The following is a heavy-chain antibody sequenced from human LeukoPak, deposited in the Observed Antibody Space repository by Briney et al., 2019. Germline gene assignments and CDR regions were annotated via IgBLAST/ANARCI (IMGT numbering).Heavy chain of an antibody. J-gene: IGHJ4*02. Sequence: PGGSLRLSCGASGFTFGTYWMHWVRQAPGKGLEWISYITLSRTTIYYADSVKGRFTISRDNAKNSLYLQMNSLRAEDTAMYFCARETPYSSSWTDFDYWGQGTLVTVSS. CDR3: ARETPYSSSWTDFDY. CDR2: ITLSRTTI. D-gene: IGHD6-13*01. CDR1: GFTFGTYW. V-gene: IGHV3-48*01.